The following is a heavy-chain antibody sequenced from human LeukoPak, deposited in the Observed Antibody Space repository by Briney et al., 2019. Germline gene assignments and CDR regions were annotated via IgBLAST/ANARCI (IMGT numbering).Heavy chain of an antibody. CDR1: GGSISSYY. Sequence: PSETLSLTCTVSGGSISSYYWSWIRQAPGKGLEWVSYISSSGSTIYYADSVKGRFTISRDNAKNSLYLQMNSLRAEDTAVYYCASGKVLDYWGQGTLVTVSS. CDR2: ISSSGSTI. CDR3: ASGKVLDY. V-gene: IGHV3-11*01. J-gene: IGHJ4*02.